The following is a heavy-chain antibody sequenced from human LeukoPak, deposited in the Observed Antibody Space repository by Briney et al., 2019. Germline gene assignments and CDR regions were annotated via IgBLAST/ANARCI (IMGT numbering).Heavy chain of an antibody. J-gene: IGHJ4*02. CDR2: ISAYNSNT. D-gene: IGHD1-26*01. Sequence: ASVKVSCKASGYTFTNYGITWVRQAPGQGLEWMGWISAYNSNTNYAQKLQDRVNMTTDTSTSTAYMELRSLRSDDTALYYCARGSGIYSYFDSWGQGTLVTVSS. V-gene: IGHV1-18*01. CDR3: ARGSGIYSYFDS. CDR1: GYTFTNYG.